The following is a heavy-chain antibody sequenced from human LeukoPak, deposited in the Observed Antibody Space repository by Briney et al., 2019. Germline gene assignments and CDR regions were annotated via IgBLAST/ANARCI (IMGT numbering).Heavy chain of an antibody. V-gene: IGHV4-61*02. CDR2: IYPSGST. D-gene: IGHD3-22*01. Sequence: SETLSLTCTVSGGSISSGSCYWSWIRQPAGKGLEWIGRIYPSGSTNYNPSLKSRVTISVDTSKNQFSLKLSSVTAADTAVYYCASGDSSGYYDYRGQGTLVTVSS. J-gene: IGHJ4*02. CDR1: GGSISSGSCY. CDR3: ASGDSSGYYDY.